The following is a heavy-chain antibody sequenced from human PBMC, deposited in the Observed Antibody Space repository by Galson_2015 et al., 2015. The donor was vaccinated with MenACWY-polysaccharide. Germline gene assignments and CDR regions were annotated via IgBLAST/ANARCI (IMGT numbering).Heavy chain of an antibody. Sequence: QSGAEVKKPGSSVKVSCTASGYTFTGYYMHWVRQAPGQGLEWMGWINPNSGGTNYAQKFQGRVTMTRDTSISTAYMELSRLRSDDTAVYYCARAYVATVTTDYFDYWGQGTLVTVSS. D-gene: IGHD4-17*01. CDR3: ARAYVATVTTDYFDY. CDR1: GYTFTGYY. CDR2: INPNSGGT. J-gene: IGHJ4*02. V-gene: IGHV1-2*02.